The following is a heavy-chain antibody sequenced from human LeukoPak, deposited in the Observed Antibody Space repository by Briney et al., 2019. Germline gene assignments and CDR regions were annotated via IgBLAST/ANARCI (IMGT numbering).Heavy chain of an antibody. Sequence: GGSLRLSCAASGFTFDDYAMHWVRQAPGKGLEWVSGISWNSGSIGYADSVKGRFTISRDNAKNSLYLQMNSLRAEDTALYYCAKEGTGGSLDYWGQGTLVTVSS. CDR3: AKEGTGGSLDY. D-gene: IGHD1-26*01. CDR1: GFTFDDYA. CDR2: ISWNSGSI. V-gene: IGHV3-9*01. J-gene: IGHJ4*02.